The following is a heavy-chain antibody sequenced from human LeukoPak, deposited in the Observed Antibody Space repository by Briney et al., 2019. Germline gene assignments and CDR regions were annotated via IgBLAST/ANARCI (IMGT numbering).Heavy chain of an antibody. D-gene: IGHD3-3*01. CDR1: GGSISSGGYY. CDR3: ARDVRHPSIFGVVTAGAFDI. Sequence: SETLSLTCTVSGGSISSGGYYWSWIRQHPGKGLEWIGYIYYSGSTYYNPSLKSRVTISVDTSKNQFSLKLSSVTAADTAVYYCARDVRHPSIFGVVTAGAFDIWGQGTMVTVSS. V-gene: IGHV4-31*03. J-gene: IGHJ3*02. CDR2: IYYSGST.